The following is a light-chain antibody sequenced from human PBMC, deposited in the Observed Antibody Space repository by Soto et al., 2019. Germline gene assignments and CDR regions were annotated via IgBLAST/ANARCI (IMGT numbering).Light chain of an antibody. V-gene: IGKV1-9*01. Sequence: DIQLTQSPSFLSTSVGDRVTITCRASQAISSYFAWYQQKPGKAPRLLIYAASTLQSGVPSRFSGKGSGTEFTLTISSLLPEDFATYYCQQLNSYPYTFRQGTKV. J-gene: IGKJ2*01. CDR1: QAISSY. CDR3: QQLNSYPYT. CDR2: AAS.